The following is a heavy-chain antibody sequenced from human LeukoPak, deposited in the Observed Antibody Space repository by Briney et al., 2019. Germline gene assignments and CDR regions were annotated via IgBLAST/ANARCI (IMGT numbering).Heavy chain of an antibody. V-gene: IGHV4-59*08. J-gene: IGHJ4*02. CDR3: ARQGYSYGIDY. CDR2: IYYSGST. D-gene: IGHD5-18*01. Sequence: SESLSLTCTVSGGSISSYYCSWSRQPPGEGLEWIGYIYYSGSTNYNPSLKSRVTISVDTSKNQFSLKLSSVTAADTAVYYCARQGYSYGIDYWGQGTLVTVSS. CDR1: GGSISSYY.